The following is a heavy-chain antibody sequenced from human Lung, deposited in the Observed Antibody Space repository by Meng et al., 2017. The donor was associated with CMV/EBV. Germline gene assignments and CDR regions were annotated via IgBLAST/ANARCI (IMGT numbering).Heavy chain of an antibody. Sequence: SGPTLVXPTQNLTLTCTFSGFSLSTSRMRVSWIRQPPGKALEWLARIDWDDDKFYSTSLKTRLTISKDTSKNQVVLTMTNMDPVDTATYYCARMGYGYNYFDYWGQGTLVTVSS. CDR1: GFSLSTSRMR. J-gene: IGHJ4*02. V-gene: IGHV2-70D*14. D-gene: IGHD5-24*01. CDR2: IDWDDDK. CDR3: ARMGYGYNYFDY.